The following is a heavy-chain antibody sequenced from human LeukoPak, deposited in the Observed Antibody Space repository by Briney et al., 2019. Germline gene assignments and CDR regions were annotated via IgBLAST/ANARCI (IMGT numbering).Heavy chain of an antibody. CDR3: TRHLEWLAQGLFDY. J-gene: IGHJ4*02. CDR1: GFTFSGSA. D-gene: IGHD6-19*01. Sequence: GGSLRLSCAASGFTFSGSALHWVRQASGKGLEWVGRIRSKTNNYATTYAASVTGRFTISRDDAENTAYLQMNSLKTEDTAVYYCTRHLEWLAQGLFDYWGQGTLVTVSS. V-gene: IGHV3-73*01. CDR2: IRSKTNNYAT.